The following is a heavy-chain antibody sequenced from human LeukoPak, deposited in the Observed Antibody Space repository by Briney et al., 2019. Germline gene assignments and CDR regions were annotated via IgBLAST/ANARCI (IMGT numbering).Heavy chain of an antibody. V-gene: IGHV3-7*04. Sequence: PGGSLRLSCTASGFTFSNFWMGWVRQAPGKGLEWVANIKQDETEKFYLGSVKGRFTISRDNAKNSLYLQMNSLSAEDTAVYYCARASGSYYPIDYWGQGTLVTVSS. J-gene: IGHJ4*02. CDR3: ARASGSYYPIDY. D-gene: IGHD1-26*01. CDR1: GFTFSNFW. CDR2: IKQDETEK.